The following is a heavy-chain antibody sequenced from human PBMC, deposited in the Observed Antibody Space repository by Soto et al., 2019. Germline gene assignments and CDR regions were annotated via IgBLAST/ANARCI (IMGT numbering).Heavy chain of an antibody. CDR3: ATGDLDTSMAMAFDY. CDR1: GFTFRSYG. V-gene: IGHV3-30*03. Sequence: QVQLVESGGGVVQPGTSLRLSCAASGFTFRSYGLHWVRRAPGKGLEWVAVISYDGSNTFYTDSVKGRFTISRDNFKNTLYLQMDSLRTEDTAVYYCATGDLDTSMAMAFDYWGQGTLVTVSS. CDR2: ISYDGSNT. D-gene: IGHD5-18*01. J-gene: IGHJ4*02.